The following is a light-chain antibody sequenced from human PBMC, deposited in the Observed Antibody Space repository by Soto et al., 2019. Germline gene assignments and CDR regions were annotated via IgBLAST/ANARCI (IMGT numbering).Light chain of an antibody. CDR2: STN. CDR3: VLYMGSGSWV. V-gene: IGLV8-61*01. J-gene: IGLJ3*02. CDR1: SGSVSTSYY. Sequence: QAVVTQEPSFSVSPGGTVTLTCGLSSGSVSTSYYPSWYQQTPGQAPLTLIYSTNTRSSGVPDRVSGSILGNKAALTITGAQADDESDYYCVLYMGSGSWVFGGGTKLTVL.